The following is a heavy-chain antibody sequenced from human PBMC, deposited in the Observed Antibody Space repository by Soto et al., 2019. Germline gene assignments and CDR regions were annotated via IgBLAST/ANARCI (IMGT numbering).Heavy chain of an antibody. D-gene: IGHD4-17*01. Sequence: QITLKESGPTLVRPAQTLTLTCGFSGFSLSSYGMGVAWIRQPPGKALEWLALIYWDDDKRYSPSLKDRLAISKDTASNQVVLTITNMDPGDTATYFCALAGDYDLLTFDHLGPGTLVTVSS. CDR1: GFSLSSYGMG. V-gene: IGHV2-5*02. CDR2: IYWDDDK. J-gene: IGHJ4*02. CDR3: ALAGDYDLLTFDH.